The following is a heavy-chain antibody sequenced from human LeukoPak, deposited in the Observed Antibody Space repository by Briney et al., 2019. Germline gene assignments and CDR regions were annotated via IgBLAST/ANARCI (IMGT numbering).Heavy chain of an antibody. J-gene: IGHJ4*02. CDR3: ARDAPPHSSSWYYFDY. Sequence: PGGSLRLSCAVSGFTFSSYSMNWVRQAPGKGLEWVSSISSSSSYIYYADSVKGRFTISRDNAKNSLYLQRNSLRAEDTAVYYCARDAPPHSSSWYYFDYWGQGTLVTVSS. CDR1: GFTFSSYS. CDR2: ISSSSSYI. V-gene: IGHV3-21*01. D-gene: IGHD6-13*01.